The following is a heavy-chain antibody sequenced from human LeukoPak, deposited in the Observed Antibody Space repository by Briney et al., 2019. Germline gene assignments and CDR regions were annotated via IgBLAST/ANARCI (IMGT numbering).Heavy chain of an antibody. CDR3: ARVVGVLWLDYMDV. CDR2: IYYSGST. D-gene: IGHD3-10*01. J-gene: IGHJ6*03. Sequence: SETLSLTCTVSGGSISSYYWSWIRQPPGKGLEWIGYIYYSGSTNYNPSLKSRVTISVDTSKNQFSLKLNSVTAADTAVYYCARVVGVLWLDYMDVWGKGTTVTISS. CDR1: GGSISSYY. V-gene: IGHV4-59*12.